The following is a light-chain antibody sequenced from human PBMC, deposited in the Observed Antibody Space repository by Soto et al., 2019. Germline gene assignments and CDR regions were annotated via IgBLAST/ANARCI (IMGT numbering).Light chain of an antibody. CDR3: QHYNYWPPPT. J-gene: IGKJ1*01. CDR2: GAS. Sequence: EIVMTQSPGTLSVSPGESATLSCRASQSVSSTLAWYQQKPGQAPRLLIYGASTRATGLPARFSGSGSGTDFTLTISSLQSEDFAVYYCQHYNYWPPPTFGQGTKVVIK. V-gene: IGKV3-15*01. CDR1: QSVSST.